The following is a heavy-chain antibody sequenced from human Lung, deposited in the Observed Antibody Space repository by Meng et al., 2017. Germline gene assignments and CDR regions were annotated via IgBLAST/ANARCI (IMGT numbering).Heavy chain of an antibody. V-gene: IGHV4-34*01. CDR1: GGSVSDYY. Sequence: QVLLSAWGAGLLKPSETLSLTFVVSGGSVSDYYWSWIRQPPGKGLEWIGEINNSGSTNYNPSLESRATISVDTSQNNLSLKLSSVTAADSAVYYCARGPTTMAHDFDYWGQGTLVTVSS. CDR2: INNSGST. J-gene: IGHJ4*02. CDR3: ARGPTTMAHDFDY. D-gene: IGHD4-11*01.